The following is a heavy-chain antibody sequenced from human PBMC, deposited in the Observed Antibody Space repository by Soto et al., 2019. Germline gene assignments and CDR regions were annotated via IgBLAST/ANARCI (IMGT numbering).Heavy chain of an antibody. CDR2: IIPMFGTA. D-gene: IGHD6-13*01. CDR1: GGTFSSYA. V-gene: IGHV1-69*12. Sequence: QVQLVQSGAEVKKPGSSVKVSCKASGGTFSSYAISWVRQAPGQGLEWMGGIIPMFGTADYAQKFQGRVTITADESTSTAYMELSSLRSEDTAVYYCASKQQDVLGGNYYYAMDVWGQGTTVTVSS. CDR3: ASKQQDVLGGNYYYAMDV. J-gene: IGHJ6*02.